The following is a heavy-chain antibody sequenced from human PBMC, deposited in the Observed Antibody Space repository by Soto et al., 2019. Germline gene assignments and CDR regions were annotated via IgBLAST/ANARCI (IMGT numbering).Heavy chain of an antibody. D-gene: IGHD3-9*01. CDR2: ISNSGDTI. CDR1: GFAFSDPY. J-gene: IGHJ3*01. V-gene: IGHV3-11*04. CDR3: FDIFF. Sequence: VQLVESGGGLVKPGGSLRLSCAASGFAFSDPYMTWIRQAPGTGLEWISFISNSGDTIHYADSVKGRFTISRDKGKNSLYLQMNRLRTEDTAVYYCFDIFFWGQGKMVTVSS.